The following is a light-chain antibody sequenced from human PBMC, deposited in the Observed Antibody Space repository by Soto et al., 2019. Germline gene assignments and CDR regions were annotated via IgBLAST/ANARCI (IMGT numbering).Light chain of an antibody. CDR1: QSVSSGH. V-gene: IGKV3-20*01. J-gene: IGKJ5*01. CDR3: QQFDDSVT. Sequence: EIVMTQSPATLSVSQGERASLSFRASQSVSSGHLAWYQQKPGQAPRLLIYGASSRATGIPGRFSGSGSGTDFTLTISGLEPEDSAVYYCQQFDDSVTFGQGTRLE. CDR2: GAS.